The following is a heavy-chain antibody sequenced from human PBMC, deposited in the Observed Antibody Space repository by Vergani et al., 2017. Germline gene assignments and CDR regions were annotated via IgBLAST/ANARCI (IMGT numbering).Heavy chain of an antibody. V-gene: IGHV4-61*02. D-gene: IGHD2-21*01. Sequence: QLQLQESGPGLVKASHTLSLTCTVSGGSVTNGNLHWGWIRQPAGRGPEWIGRIYASGTTYYNPSLKSRVSISIHTSKNQFSLELRSVTAADTATNYCASDHIAYGMDVWGQGTSVTVFS. CDR1: GGSVTNGNLH. CDR2: IYASGTT. CDR3: ASDHIAYGMDV. J-gene: IGHJ6*02.